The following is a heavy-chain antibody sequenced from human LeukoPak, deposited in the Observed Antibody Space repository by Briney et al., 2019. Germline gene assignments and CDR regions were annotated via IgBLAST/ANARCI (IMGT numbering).Heavy chain of an antibody. CDR1: GFIFTNYA. V-gene: IGHV3-23*01. J-gene: IGHJ4*02. CDR3: AKARLSTGWAYNDY. Sequence: GGSLRLSCAASGFIFTNYAMSWVRQAPGKGLEWVSAVVGGGHTTFYADSGKGRFTISRDNSKNTVYLQMNSLRGEDTAVYYCAKARLSTGWAYNDYWGQGTPVTVSS. CDR2: VVGGGHTT. D-gene: IGHD6-19*01.